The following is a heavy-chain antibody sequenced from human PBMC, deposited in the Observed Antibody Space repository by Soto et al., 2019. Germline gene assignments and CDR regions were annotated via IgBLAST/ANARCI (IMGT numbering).Heavy chain of an antibody. Sequence: EVQLLESGGGLVQPGGSLRLSCGVSGFTFSNYAMSWVRQAPGKGLEWVSAINIGGDTTYYADSVKGRFTMSRDNSKNTLYLQMNCLRAEDTAVYYCAKLLVTQMPYYYYGLDVWGQGTTVTVSS. CDR1: GFTFSNYA. V-gene: IGHV3-23*01. D-gene: IGHD2-21*02. CDR2: INIGGDTT. J-gene: IGHJ6*02. CDR3: AKLLVTQMPYYYYGLDV.